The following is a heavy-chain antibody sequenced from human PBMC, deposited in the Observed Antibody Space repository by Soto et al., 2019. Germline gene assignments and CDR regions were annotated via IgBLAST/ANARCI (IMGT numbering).Heavy chain of an antibody. V-gene: IGHV4-39*01. Sequence: QLQLQESGPGLVKPSETLSLTCTVSGGSISSSSYYWGWIRQPPGKGLEWIGSIYYSGSTYYNPSLKRRVTISVDTSKNQFSLKLSSVTAADTAVYYCARGDVGGLSGRGEVYYYYGMDVWGQGTTVTVSS. CDR1: GGSISSSSYY. D-gene: IGHD3-16*02. CDR3: ARGDVGGLSGRGEVYYYYGMDV. CDR2: IYYSGST. J-gene: IGHJ6*02.